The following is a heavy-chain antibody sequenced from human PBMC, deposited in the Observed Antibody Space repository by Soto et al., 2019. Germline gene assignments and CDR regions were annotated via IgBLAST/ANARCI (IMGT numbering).Heavy chain of an antibody. Sequence: SVKVSCKASGYTFTSYAISWVRQAPGQGLEWMGGIIPIFGTANYAQKFQGRVTITADESTSTAYMELSSLRSEDTAVYYCARDSSGYYHPFRGSYYYYGMDVWGQGTTVTVSS. D-gene: IGHD3-22*01. V-gene: IGHV1-69*13. J-gene: IGHJ6*02. CDR2: IIPIFGTA. CDR1: GYTFTSYA. CDR3: ARDSSGYYHPFRGSYYYYGMDV.